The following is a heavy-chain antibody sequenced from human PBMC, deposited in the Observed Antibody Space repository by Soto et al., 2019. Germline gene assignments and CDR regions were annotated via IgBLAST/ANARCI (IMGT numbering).Heavy chain of an antibody. CDR3: AREQYEVASRIGYCSGGSCYFDY. CDR2: IWYDGSNK. CDR1: GFTFSSYG. J-gene: IGHJ4*02. Sequence: AGGSLRLSCAASGFTFSSYGMHWVRQAPGKGLEWVAVIWYDGSNKYYADSVKGRFTISRDNSKNTLYLQMNSLRAEDTAVYYCAREQYEVASRIGYCSGGSCYFDYWGQGTLVTVSS. V-gene: IGHV3-33*01. D-gene: IGHD2-15*01.